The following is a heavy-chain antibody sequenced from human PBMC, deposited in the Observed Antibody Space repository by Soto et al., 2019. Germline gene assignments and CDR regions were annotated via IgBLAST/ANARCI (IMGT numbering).Heavy chain of an antibody. CDR1: GGSISSYY. D-gene: IGHD3-9*01. CDR2: IYYSGST. V-gene: IGHV4-59*01. J-gene: IGHJ4*02. Sequence: SETLSLTCTVSGGSISSYYWSWIRQPPGKGLEWIGYIYYSGSTNYNPSLKSRVTISVDTSKNQFSLKLSSVTAADTAVYYCARGLLRYFDWLEFDYWGQGTLVTVS. CDR3: ARGLLRYFDWLEFDY.